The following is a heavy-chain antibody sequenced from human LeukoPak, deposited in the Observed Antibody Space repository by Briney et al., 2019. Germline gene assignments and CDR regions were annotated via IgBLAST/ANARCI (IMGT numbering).Heavy chain of an antibody. CDR3: ARHYGP. Sequence: SETLSLTCTVSGGSISSYYWSWIRQSPGKGLEWIGYISYSGSTDYNPSLKSRVTISVDTSKNQFSLKLNSVTATDTAVYYCARHYGPWGQGTLVTVSS. J-gene: IGHJ4*02. D-gene: IGHD3-10*01. V-gene: IGHV4-59*08. CDR1: GGSISSYY. CDR2: ISYSGST.